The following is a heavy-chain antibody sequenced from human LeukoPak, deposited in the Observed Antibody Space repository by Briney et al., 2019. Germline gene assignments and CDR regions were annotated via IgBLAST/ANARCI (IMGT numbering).Heavy chain of an antibody. CDR2: IYYSGST. D-gene: IGHD3-10*01. CDR1: GGSISSYY. J-gene: IGHJ4*02. V-gene: IGHV4-59*01. CDR3: ARVGSRGSGSYFPDY. Sequence: SETLSLTCTVSGGSISSYYWSWIRQPPGKGLEWIGYIYYSGSTNYNPSLKSRVTISVDTSKNQFSLKLSSVTAADTAVYYCARVGSRGSGSYFPDYWGQGTLVTVSS.